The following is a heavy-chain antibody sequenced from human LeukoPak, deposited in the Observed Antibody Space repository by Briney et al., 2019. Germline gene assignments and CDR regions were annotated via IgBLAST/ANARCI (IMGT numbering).Heavy chain of an antibody. Sequence: SETLSDTRTVSGYSLSNGYYWGWARQPPGKGLEGVGSIYRSASTYYNPSLKRRVTISVDTSKNQSPLKLSSVSAADTAVYYCAREGIAVAAASRPSNTALDYWGEGTLVTVSS. J-gene: IGHJ4*02. V-gene: IGHV4-38-2*02. CDR3: AREGIAVAAASRPSNTALDY. CDR1: GYSLSNGYY. D-gene: IGHD6-19*01. CDR2: IYRSAST.